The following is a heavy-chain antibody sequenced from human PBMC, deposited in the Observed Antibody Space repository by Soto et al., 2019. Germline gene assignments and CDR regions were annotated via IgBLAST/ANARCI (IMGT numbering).Heavy chain of an antibody. CDR1: GFTFSSSA. V-gene: IGHV3-23*01. J-gene: IGHJ4*02. Sequence: GGSLRLSCAASGFTFSSSAMSWVRQAPGKGLEWVSAISFSSSSSHYADPVKGRFTISRDNSKSTLYLQMNSLRAEDTAVYYCAKEISWDYYFDYWGQGALVTVSS. CDR3: AKEISWDYYFDY. D-gene: IGHD1-26*01. CDR2: ISFSSSSS.